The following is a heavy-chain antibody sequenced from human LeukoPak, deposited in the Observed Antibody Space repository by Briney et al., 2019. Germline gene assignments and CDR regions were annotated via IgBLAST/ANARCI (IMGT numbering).Heavy chain of an antibody. D-gene: IGHD3-3*01. V-gene: IGHV4-39*01. Sequence: SETLSLTCTVSGGPISSSSYYWGWIRQPPGKGLEWIGSIYYSGSTYYNPSLKSRVTISVDTSKNQFSLKLSSVTAADTAVYYCARHTYYDFWSGSGPRWDYWGQGTLVTVSS. CDR3: ARHTYYDFWSGSGPRWDY. CDR1: GGPISSSSYY. CDR2: IYYSGST. J-gene: IGHJ4*02.